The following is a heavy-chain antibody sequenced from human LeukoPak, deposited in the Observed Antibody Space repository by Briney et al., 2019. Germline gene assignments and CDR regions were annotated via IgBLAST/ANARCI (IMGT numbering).Heavy chain of an antibody. CDR1: GFTFSGYS. Sequence: GGSLRLSCAASGFTFSGYSMNWVRQAPGKGLEWVSHITASGTAMFYADSVKGRFTISRDNAKNSLYLQMNSLRDEDTAVYYCASSGSYRFDYWGQGTLVTVSS. CDR2: ITASGTAM. J-gene: IGHJ4*02. V-gene: IGHV3-48*02. CDR3: ASSGSYRFDY. D-gene: IGHD1-26*01.